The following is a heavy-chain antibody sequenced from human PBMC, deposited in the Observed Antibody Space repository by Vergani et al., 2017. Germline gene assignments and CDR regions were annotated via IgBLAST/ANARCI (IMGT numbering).Heavy chain of an antibody. Sequence: EVHLVESGGGLVQPGESLKLSCATSGLTFSDSAIHWVRQTSGKGLEWIGRIRDKAYNYATVYAVSVKGRFTISRDDSKKTAYLQMNGLTTQDTAGYYCFYDFWAGYDSGDVWGKGTTVTVSS. CDR1: GLTFSDSA. D-gene: IGHD3/OR15-3a*01. CDR2: IRDKAYNYAT. J-gene: IGHJ6*04. V-gene: IGHV3-73*02. CDR3: FYDFWAGYDSGDV.